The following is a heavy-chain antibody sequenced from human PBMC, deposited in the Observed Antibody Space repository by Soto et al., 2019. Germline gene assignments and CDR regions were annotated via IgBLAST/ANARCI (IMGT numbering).Heavy chain of an antibody. D-gene: IGHD6-19*01. Sequence: GGSLRLSCAASGFTFSSYAMSWVRQAPGKGLEWVSAVSGSGGSTYYADSVKGRFTISRDNSKNTLYLQMNSLRAEDTAVYYCAKDGDSSGWYWFFQHWGQGTLVTVSS. CDR1: GFTFSSYA. CDR3: AKDGDSSGWYWFFQH. J-gene: IGHJ1*01. V-gene: IGHV3-23*01. CDR2: VSGSGGST.